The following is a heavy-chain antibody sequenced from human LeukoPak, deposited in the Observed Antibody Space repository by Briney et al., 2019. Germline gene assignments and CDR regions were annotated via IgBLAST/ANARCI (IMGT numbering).Heavy chain of an antibody. V-gene: IGHV4-61*02. CDR3: ARQADYGLFDP. CDR2: MYTSGST. J-gene: IGHJ5*02. CDR1: GDSISSGGYY. D-gene: IGHD4-17*01. Sequence: SSETLSLTCTVSGDSISSGGYYWSWIRQPAGKGLEWIGRMYTSGSTNYSPSLKSRVNISLDTSKNQFSLKVNSVTAADTAMYYCARQADYGLFDPWGQGTLVTVSS.